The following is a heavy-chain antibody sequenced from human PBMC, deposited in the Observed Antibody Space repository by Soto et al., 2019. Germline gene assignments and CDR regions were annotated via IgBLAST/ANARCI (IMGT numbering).Heavy chain of an antibody. CDR3: VSDRGYGHASVPYS. V-gene: IGHV3-30*03. Sequence: QAHPVESGGGVVQPGRSLRLSCAASGFTFTSYGMHWVRQAPGTRLERVAVISYDGGLQHYADSVKGRFTISRDNSKNMALLQMNSLRAEDTAVYYCVSDRGYGHASVPYSWGQGTLVSVSS. CDR2: ISYDGGLQ. J-gene: IGHJ4*02. D-gene: IGHD5-18*01. CDR1: GFTFTSYG.